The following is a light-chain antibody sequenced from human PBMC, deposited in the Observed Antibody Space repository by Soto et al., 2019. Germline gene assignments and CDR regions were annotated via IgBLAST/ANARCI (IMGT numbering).Light chain of an antibody. CDR2: GAS. J-gene: IGKJ3*01. CDR3: QQYNDWPPFT. Sequence: EIVMTQSPATLSVSPGERATLSCRASQTVSVNLAWYQQKPAQAPRLLIYGASTRATGVPARFSGSGSGTEFTLTISSLQSEDFAVYYCQQYNDWPPFTFGPGTRVDIK. V-gene: IGKV3-15*01. CDR1: QTVSVN.